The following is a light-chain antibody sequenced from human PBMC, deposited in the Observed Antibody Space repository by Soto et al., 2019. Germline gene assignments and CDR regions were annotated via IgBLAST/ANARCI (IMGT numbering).Light chain of an antibody. Sequence: QSALTQPPSASGSPGQSVTISCTGTSSDVGNYNYVSWYQQHPGKAPQLLIFEVNKRPSGVPHRFSGSKSANTASLTVSGLQPEDEANYYCSSYSGSNDLVFGGGTKVTVL. CDR1: SSDVGNYNY. J-gene: IGLJ3*02. CDR3: SSYSGSNDLV. CDR2: EVN. V-gene: IGLV2-8*01.